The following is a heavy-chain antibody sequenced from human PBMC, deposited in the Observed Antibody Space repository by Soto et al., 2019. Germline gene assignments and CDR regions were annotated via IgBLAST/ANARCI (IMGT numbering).Heavy chain of an antibody. D-gene: IGHD6-13*01. CDR1: GFTFSIYG. Sequence: GGSLRLSCAASGFTFSIYGMHWVRQAPGKGLEWVSAISGSGGSTYYADSVKGRFTISRDNSKNTLYLQMNSLRAEDTAVYYCAVERVKNRDVWGQGTTVTVSS. J-gene: IGHJ6*02. V-gene: IGHV3-23*01. CDR3: AVERVKNRDV. CDR2: ISGSGGST.